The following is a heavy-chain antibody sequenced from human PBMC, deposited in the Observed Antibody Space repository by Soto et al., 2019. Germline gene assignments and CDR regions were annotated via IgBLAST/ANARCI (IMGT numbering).Heavy chain of an antibody. CDR2: IDPSDSYT. J-gene: IGHJ6*02. V-gene: IGHV5-10-1*01. CDR3: ASERGYCGMDV. CDR1: GYRFTSYW. Sequence: GESLKISCKGSGYRFTSYWISWVRQMPGKGLEWMGRIDPSDSYTNYSPSFQGHDTISADKSISTAYLQWSSLKASDTAMYYCASERGYCGMDVWGQGTTVTVSS.